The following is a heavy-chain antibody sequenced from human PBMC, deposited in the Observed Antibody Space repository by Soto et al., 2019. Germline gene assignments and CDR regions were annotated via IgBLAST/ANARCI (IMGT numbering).Heavy chain of an antibody. CDR1: GGSISSSSYY. V-gene: IGHV4-39*01. D-gene: IGHD3-22*01. J-gene: IGHJ4*02. CDR3: ARLGGYYAQANDY. Sequence: QLQLQESGPGLVKPSETLSLTCTVSGGSISSSSYYWGWIRQPPGKGLEWIGSIYYSGSTYYNPSLKSRVTISVDTSKNQFSLKLSSVTAADTAVYYCARLGGYYAQANDYWGQGTLVTVSS. CDR2: IYYSGST.